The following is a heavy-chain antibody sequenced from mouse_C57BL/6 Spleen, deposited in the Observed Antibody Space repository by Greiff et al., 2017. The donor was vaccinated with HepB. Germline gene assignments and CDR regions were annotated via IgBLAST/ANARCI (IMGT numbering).Heavy chain of an antibody. CDR2: ISYDGSN. Sequence: VQLKESGPGLVKPSQSLSLTCSVTGYSITSGYYWNWIRQFPGNKLEWMGYISYDGSNNYNPSLKNRISITRDTSKNQFFLKLNSVTTEDTATYYCARGRNDYDGAWFAYWGQGTLVTVSA. V-gene: IGHV3-6*01. CDR3: ARGRNDYDGAWFAY. D-gene: IGHD2-4*01. CDR1: GYSITSGYY. J-gene: IGHJ3*01.